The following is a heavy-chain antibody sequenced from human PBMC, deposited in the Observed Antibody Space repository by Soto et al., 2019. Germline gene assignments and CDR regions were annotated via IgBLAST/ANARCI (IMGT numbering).Heavy chain of an antibody. CDR3: AKRTAGWYFDL. CDR1: GFTFSSYA. V-gene: IGHV3-23*01. Sequence: EVQLLESGGGLVQPGGSLRLSCAASGFTFSSYAMSWGRQAPGKGLEWVSAISGRGGSTYYADSVKGRFTISRDNSKNTMYLQMNSLRAEDTAVYYCAKRTAGWYFDLWGRGTLVTVSS. J-gene: IGHJ2*01. CDR2: ISGRGGST.